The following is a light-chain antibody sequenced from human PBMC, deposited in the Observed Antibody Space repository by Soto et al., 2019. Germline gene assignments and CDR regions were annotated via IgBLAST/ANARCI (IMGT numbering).Light chain of an antibody. CDR2: EGT. J-gene: IGLJ3*02. V-gene: IGLV2-23*01. Sequence: QSALTQPASVSGSPGQSITISCTGTSSDVGSYNLVSWYQQYPGKAPKVMIYEGTKRPSGVSNRFSGSKSGNTASLTISGLQAEDEADYYCYSYVGSGSWVFGGGTKLTVL. CDR1: SSDVGSYNL. CDR3: YSYVGSGSWV.